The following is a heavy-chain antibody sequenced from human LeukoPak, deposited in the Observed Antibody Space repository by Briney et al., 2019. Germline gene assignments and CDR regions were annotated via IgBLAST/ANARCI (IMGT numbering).Heavy chain of an antibody. V-gene: IGHV4-59*12. Sequence: PSETLSLTCTASGGSISSYYWSWIRQPPGKGLEWIGYFYYSGSTNYNPSLKSRVTISVDTSKNQFSLKLSTVTAADTAVYYCARATLKDYPHRYWGQGTLVTVSS. CDR1: GGSISSYY. CDR3: ARATLKDYPHRY. J-gene: IGHJ4*02. D-gene: IGHD4-11*01. CDR2: FYYSGST.